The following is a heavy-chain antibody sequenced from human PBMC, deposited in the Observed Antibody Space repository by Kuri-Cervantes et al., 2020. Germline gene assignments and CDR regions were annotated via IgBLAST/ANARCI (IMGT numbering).Heavy chain of an antibody. J-gene: IGHJ2*01. CDR3: ARGAAAGALDL. D-gene: IGHD6-13*01. V-gene: IGHV4-30-2*01. Sequence: SETLSLTCAVSGGSISSGGYSWSWIRQPPGKGLEWIGYIYHSGSTYYNPSLKSRVTISVDTSKNQFSLKLSSVTAADTAVFYCARGAAAGALDLWGRGTLVTVSS. CDR1: GGSISSGGYS. CDR2: IYHSGST.